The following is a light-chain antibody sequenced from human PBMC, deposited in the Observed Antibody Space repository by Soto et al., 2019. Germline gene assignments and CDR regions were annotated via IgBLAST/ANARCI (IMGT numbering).Light chain of an antibody. CDR1: NNDIGGYDY. CDR2: EVS. V-gene: IGLV2-8*01. Sequence: QSALTQPPSASGSPGQSVTISCTGTNNDIGGYDYVSWYQQHPGEAPKLMIYEVSNRPSGVPDRFSGSKSGNTASLTVSGLQAEDEADYYCSSYAGSNEPDVFGTGTKLTVL. J-gene: IGLJ1*01. CDR3: SSYAGSNEPDV.